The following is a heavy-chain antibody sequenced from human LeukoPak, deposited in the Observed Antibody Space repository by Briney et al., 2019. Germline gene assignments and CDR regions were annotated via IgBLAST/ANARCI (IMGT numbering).Heavy chain of an antibody. D-gene: IGHD4-11*01. V-gene: IGHV1-69*04. Sequence: SVKVSCKASGGTFSGYAISWVRQAPGQGLEWMGRIIPILGIANYAQKFQGRVTITADKSTSTAYMELNSLRAEDTAVYYCATRHCSIAACRASSYKCMDDWGKGTTVTVSS. CDR2: IIPILGIA. CDR3: ATRHCSIAACRASSYKCMDD. J-gene: IGHJ6*04. CDR1: GGTFSGYA.